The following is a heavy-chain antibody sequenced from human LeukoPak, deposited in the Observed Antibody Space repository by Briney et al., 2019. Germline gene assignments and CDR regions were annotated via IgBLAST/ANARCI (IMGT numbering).Heavy chain of an antibody. J-gene: IGHJ4*02. D-gene: IGHD3-9*01. Sequence: ASVKVSSKASGYTFTNYDINWVRQATGQGLEWMGWINPNNGHTGYAQDFQGRVSMTRDTSISTAYMELSSLRSDDTAVYYCARAYDILTGPDFWGQGTLVTVSS. V-gene: IGHV1-8*01. CDR2: INPNNGHT. CDR3: ARAYDILTGPDF. CDR1: GYTFTNYD.